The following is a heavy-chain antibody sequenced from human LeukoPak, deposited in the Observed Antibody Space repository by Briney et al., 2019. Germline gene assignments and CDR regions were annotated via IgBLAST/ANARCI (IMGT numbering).Heavy chain of an antibody. J-gene: IGHJ4*02. Sequence: GGSLRLSCVVSGISLSNYGMTWVRQAPGKGLEWVSYISERGGSTTYADSVKGRFTISRDTSLHTLYLQMNNLRAEDTAVYFCAKRGVVIRGILVIGYHQEAYHYDFWGQGVLVTVSS. CDR1: GISLSNYG. D-gene: IGHD3-10*01. CDR3: AKRGVVIRGILVIGYHQEAYHYDF. CDR2: ISERGGST. V-gene: IGHV3-23*01.